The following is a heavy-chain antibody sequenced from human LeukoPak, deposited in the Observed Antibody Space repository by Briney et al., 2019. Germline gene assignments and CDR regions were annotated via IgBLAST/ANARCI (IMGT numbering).Heavy chain of an antibody. Sequence: GGSLRLSCAASGFTFSGFWMHWVRQAPGKGLVWVSRINSDGSSTSYADSVKGRFTISRDNAKNTLYLQMNSLRAEDTAVYYCATLTYYDILTGYYRYPGGSDQSAYWGQGTLVTVSS. V-gene: IGHV3-74*01. CDR3: ATLTYYDILTGYYRYPGGSDQSAY. CDR2: INSDGSST. J-gene: IGHJ4*02. CDR1: GFTFSGFW. D-gene: IGHD3-9*01.